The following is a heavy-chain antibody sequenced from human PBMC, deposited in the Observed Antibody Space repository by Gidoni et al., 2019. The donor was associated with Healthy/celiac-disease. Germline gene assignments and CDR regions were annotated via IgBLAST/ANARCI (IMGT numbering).Heavy chain of an antibody. D-gene: IGHD7-27*01. CDR3: ARGERERHRGRTVWGYFDY. V-gene: IGHV4-31*03. CDR1: GGSITSGGYY. CDR2: IYYSGST. J-gene: IGHJ4*02. Sequence: QVQLQESGPGLVKPSQTLSLICTVSGGSITSGGYYWSWIRQHPGKGLEWIGHIYYSGSTYYNPSLKSRVTISVDTSKNQFSLRLSSVTAADTAVYYCARGERERHRGRTVWGYFDYWGQGTLVTVSS.